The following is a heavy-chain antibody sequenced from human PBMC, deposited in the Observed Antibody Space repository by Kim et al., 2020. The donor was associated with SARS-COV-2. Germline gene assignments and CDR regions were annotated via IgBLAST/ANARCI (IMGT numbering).Heavy chain of an antibody. CDR1: GFTFSDHY. Sequence: GGSLRLSCAASGFTFSDHYLSWIRQAPGKDLEWIAHISGSGRTLYHADSVQGRFIISRDNAKNSLYLDMHSLRAEDTAVYYCASFENMGSTLDWGQGTLVTVSS. D-gene: IGHD2-2*01. CDR2: ISGSGRTL. J-gene: IGHJ4*02. CDR3: ASFENMGSTLD. V-gene: IGHV3-11*01.